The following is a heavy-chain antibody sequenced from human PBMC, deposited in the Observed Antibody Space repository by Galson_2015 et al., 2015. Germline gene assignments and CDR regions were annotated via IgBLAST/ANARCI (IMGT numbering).Heavy chain of an antibody. D-gene: IGHD3-22*01. CDR1: GFTFSSYG. J-gene: IGHJ6*02. CDR2: ISYDGNKK. V-gene: IGHV3-30*03. Sequence: SLRLSCAASGFTFSSYGIHWVRQARGKGLECVAVISYDGNKKYYVDSVKGRFTISRDNFKNMLYLQMNSLRAEDTAVYYCAIEDSSWAPLSDGFDVWGQGTTVTVSS. CDR3: AIEDSSWAPLSDGFDV.